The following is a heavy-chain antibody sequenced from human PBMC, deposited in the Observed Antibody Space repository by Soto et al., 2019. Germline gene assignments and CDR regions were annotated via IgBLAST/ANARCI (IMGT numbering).Heavy chain of an antibody. D-gene: IGHD4-4*01. CDR2: IYYSGST. Sequence: SETLSLTCTVSGGSISSGGYYWSWIRQHPGKGLEWIGYIYYSGSTYYNPSLKSRVTISVDTSKNQFSLKLSSVTAADTAVYYCARAYSNYDYYYGMDVWGQGTTVTVSS. J-gene: IGHJ6*02. CDR3: ARAYSNYDYYYGMDV. V-gene: IGHV4-31*03. CDR1: GGSISSGGYY.